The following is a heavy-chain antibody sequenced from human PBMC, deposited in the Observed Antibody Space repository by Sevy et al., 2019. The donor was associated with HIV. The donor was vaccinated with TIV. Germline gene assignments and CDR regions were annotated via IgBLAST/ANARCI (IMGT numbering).Heavy chain of an antibody. Sequence: GESLKISCKGSGYSFTSHWIGWVRHMPGKGLEWMGIIYPDDSYTRYSPSFQGQVTFSADKSISTAYLQWSSLKASDTAMYYCATSRSGYFDSSGYYIYWGQGTLVTVSS. CDR1: GYSFTSHW. CDR2: IYPDDSYT. CDR3: ATSRSGYFDSSGYYIY. D-gene: IGHD3-22*01. J-gene: IGHJ4*02. V-gene: IGHV5-51*01.